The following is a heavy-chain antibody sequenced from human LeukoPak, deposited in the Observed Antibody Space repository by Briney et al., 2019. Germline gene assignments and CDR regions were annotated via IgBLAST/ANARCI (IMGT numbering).Heavy chain of an antibody. D-gene: IGHD3-3*01. V-gene: IGHV1-69*13. CDR1: GGTFSSYA. Sequence: GASVKVSFKASGGTFSSYAISWVRQAPGQGLEWMGGIIPIFGTANYAQKFQGRVTITADESTSTAYMELSSLRSEDTAVYYCARDLGGITIFGVAPVVHYYGMDVWGQGTTVTVSS. CDR2: IIPIFGTA. J-gene: IGHJ6*02. CDR3: ARDLGGITIFGVAPVVHYYGMDV.